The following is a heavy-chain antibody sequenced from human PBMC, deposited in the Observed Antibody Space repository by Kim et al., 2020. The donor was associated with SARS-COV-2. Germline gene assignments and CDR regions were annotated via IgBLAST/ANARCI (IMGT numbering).Heavy chain of an antibody. D-gene: IGHD5-18*01. CDR1: GYTFTSYG. CDR3: ARDGYSYGYGYLFFDY. J-gene: IGHJ4*02. V-gene: IGHV1-18*01. CDR2: ISAYNGNT. Sequence: ASVKVSCKASGYTFTSYGISWVRQAPGQGLEWMGWISAYNGNTNYAQKLQGRVTMTTDTSTSTAYMELRSLRSDDTAVYYCARDGYSYGYGYLFFDYWGQGTLVTVSS.